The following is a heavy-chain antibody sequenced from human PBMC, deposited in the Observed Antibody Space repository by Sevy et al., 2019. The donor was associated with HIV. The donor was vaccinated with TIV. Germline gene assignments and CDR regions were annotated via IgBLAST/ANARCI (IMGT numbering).Heavy chain of an antibody. D-gene: IGHD3-22*01. CDR1: GLSFSNAW. CDR3: AIDHRRDGMIVVPFEK. Sequence: GGCLRLSCAASGLSFSNAWMAWVRQAPGKGLEWVGRIRSETGGGTTDFAAFAKGKFTISRDDPKNTLYLQMNSLKTEDTAVYIYAIDHRRDGMIVVPFEKWGLGTLVTVSS. J-gene: IGHJ4*02. V-gene: IGHV3-15*01. CDR2: IRSETGGGTT.